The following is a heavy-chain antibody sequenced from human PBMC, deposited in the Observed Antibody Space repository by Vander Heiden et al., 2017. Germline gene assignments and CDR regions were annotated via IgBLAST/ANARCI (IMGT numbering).Heavy chain of an antibody. V-gene: IGHV4-39*01. CDR2: IYNSGST. CDR1: GGSISSRGYY. Sequence: QLQLQESGPGLVKPSETLSPTCTVAGGSISSRGYYWGWIRQPPGKGMELIGGIYNSGSTYYNPSLKSRVTISVDTSKNQFSLKLSSVTAADTAVYYCARPTDMVRGVMGAFDIWGQGTMVTVSS. J-gene: IGHJ3*02. D-gene: IGHD3-10*01. CDR3: ARPTDMVRGVMGAFDI.